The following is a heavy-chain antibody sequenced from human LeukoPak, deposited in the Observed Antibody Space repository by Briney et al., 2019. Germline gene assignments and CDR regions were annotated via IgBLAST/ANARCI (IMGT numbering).Heavy chain of an antibody. J-gene: IGHJ4*02. CDR2: ISAYNGNT. Sequence: GASVKVSCKASGYIFTRYGVTWVRQAPGQGLEWMGWISAYNGNTKYVEKVQDRVTMTTDTSTNTVYMELRSLRSDDSAVYYCGRENFASETYYCDYWGQGTQVTVSS. V-gene: IGHV1-18*01. D-gene: IGHD3-10*01. CDR3: GRENFASETYYCDY. CDR1: GYIFTRYG.